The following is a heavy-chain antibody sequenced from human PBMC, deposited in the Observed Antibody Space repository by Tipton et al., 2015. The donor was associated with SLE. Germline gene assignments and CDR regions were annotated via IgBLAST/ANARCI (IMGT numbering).Heavy chain of an antibody. CDR3: ARDLNIVVVIAIPDAFDI. V-gene: IGHV4-59*12. CDR2: IYYSGST. Sequence: TLSLTCTVSGGSISSYYWSWIRQPPGKGLEWIGYIYYSGSTNYNPSLKSRVTISVDTSKNQFSLKLSSVTAADTAVYYCARDLNIVVVIAIPDAFDIWGQGTMVTVSS. D-gene: IGHD2-21*01. CDR1: GGSISSYY. J-gene: IGHJ3*02.